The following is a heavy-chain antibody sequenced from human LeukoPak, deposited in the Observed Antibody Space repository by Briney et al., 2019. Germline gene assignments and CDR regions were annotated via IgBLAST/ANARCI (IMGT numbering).Heavy chain of an antibody. V-gene: IGHV1-69*04. CDR1: GGTFSSYA. D-gene: IGHD3-10*01. Sequence: VASVKVSCKASGGTFSSYAISWVRQAPGQGLEWMGRIIPILGIANYAQKFQGRVTITADKSTSTAYMELSSLRSEDTAVYYCARDRWFGESNPSYGMDVWGQGTTVTVSS. CDR3: ARDRWFGESNPSYGMDV. CDR2: IIPILGIA. J-gene: IGHJ6*02.